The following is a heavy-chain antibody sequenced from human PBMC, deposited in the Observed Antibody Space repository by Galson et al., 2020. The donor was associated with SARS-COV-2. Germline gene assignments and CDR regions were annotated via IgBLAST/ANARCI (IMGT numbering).Heavy chain of an antibody. V-gene: IGHV3-30*18. J-gene: IGHJ4*02. D-gene: IGHD6-19*01. Sequence: GGSLRLSCAASGFTFSSYGMHWVRQAPGKGLEWVAVISYDGSNKYYADSVKGRFTISRDNSKNTLYLQMNSLRAEETAVYYCAKGGYSSGWYPLLFDYWGQGTLVTVSS. CDR3: AKGGYSSGWYPLLFDY. CDR2: ISYDGSNK. CDR1: GFTFSSYG.